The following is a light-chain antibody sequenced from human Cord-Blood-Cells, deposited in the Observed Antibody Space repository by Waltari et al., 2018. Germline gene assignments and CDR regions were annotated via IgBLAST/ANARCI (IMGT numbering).Light chain of an antibody. J-gene: IGLJ2*01. CDR2: QDR. CDR3: QAWDSSTADVV. CDR1: KLGDKY. Sequence: SYELTQPPSVSVSPGQTASITCSGDKLGDKYACWYQQKPGQSPVLVIYQDRKRPSGIPERFSGYNSGNTATLTISGTQAMDEADYYCQAWDSSTADVVFGGGTKLTVL. V-gene: IGLV3-1*01.